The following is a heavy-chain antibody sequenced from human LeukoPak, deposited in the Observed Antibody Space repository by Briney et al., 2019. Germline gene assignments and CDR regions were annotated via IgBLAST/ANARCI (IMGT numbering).Heavy chain of an antibody. Sequence: GGSLRLSCAASGFTFSDYYMSWIRQAPGKGLEWVSYISSSGSTIYYADSVKGRFTISRDNAKNSLYLQMNSLRAEDTAVYYCARAPRITIFGVVIIDGMDVWSQGTTVTVSS. V-gene: IGHV3-11*01. J-gene: IGHJ6*02. D-gene: IGHD3-3*01. CDR3: ARAPRITIFGVVIIDGMDV. CDR1: GFTFSDYY. CDR2: ISSSGSTI.